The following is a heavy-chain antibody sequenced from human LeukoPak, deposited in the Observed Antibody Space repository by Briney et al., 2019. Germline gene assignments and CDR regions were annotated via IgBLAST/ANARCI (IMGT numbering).Heavy chain of an antibody. J-gene: IGHJ6*03. Sequence: SETLSLXCTVSGGSISSYYWSWIRQPPGKGLEWIGYIYYSGSTNYNPSLKSRVTISVDTSKNQFSLKLSSVTAADTAVYYCARVFEGSGGARYYYYMDVWGTGTTVTVSS. CDR1: GGSISSYY. D-gene: IGHD3-16*01. V-gene: IGHV4-59*01. CDR2: IYYSGST. CDR3: ARVFEGSGGARYYYYMDV.